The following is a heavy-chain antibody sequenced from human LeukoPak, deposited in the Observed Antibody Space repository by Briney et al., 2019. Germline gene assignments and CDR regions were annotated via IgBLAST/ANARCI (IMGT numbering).Heavy chain of an antibody. D-gene: IGHD3-22*01. CDR1: GGSISSYY. Sequence: SETLSLTYTVSGGSISSYYWSWIRQPDGKGVKWIGRIHTSGSTNDRPSLKSRGNMSVETSKKQFSRKMRSVTAADTAVYYCARDRYYYDSSARYFDFWGQGTLVTVSS. CDR2: IHTSGST. CDR3: ARDRYYYDSSARYFDF. J-gene: IGHJ4*02. V-gene: IGHV4-4*07.